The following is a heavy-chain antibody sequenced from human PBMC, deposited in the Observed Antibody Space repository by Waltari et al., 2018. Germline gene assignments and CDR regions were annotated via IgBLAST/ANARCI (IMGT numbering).Heavy chain of an antibody. CDR2: ISVNSEYI. J-gene: IGHJ4*02. D-gene: IGHD3-3*02. CDR1: GFSFSIYP. V-gene: IGHV3-21*02. CDR3: ASLASI. Sequence: EVQLVESGGGLVKPGGSLRLSCAASGFSFSIYPMSWVRQAPGKGLGWVAFISVNSEYIFYADSVRGRFTSARDNAKNSLYLQMNSLTAEDTAVYYCASLASIWGQGTLVTVSS.